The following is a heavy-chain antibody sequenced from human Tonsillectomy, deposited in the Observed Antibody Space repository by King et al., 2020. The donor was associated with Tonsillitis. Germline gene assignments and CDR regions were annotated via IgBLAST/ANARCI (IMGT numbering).Heavy chain of an antibody. Sequence: QLVQSGGGVVQPGRSLRISCAASGFTFNDYAMHWVRQAPGKGLEWVAVISYDGSKESYADSVKGRFTISRDKSKNTLYLQMNSLRVEDTAVYYCARSSLLWDYMDVWGKGTTVTVSS. V-gene: IGHV3-30*01. CDR3: ARSSLLWDYMDV. CDR1: GFTFNDYA. J-gene: IGHJ6*03. CDR2: ISYDGSKE. D-gene: IGHD2/OR15-2a*01.